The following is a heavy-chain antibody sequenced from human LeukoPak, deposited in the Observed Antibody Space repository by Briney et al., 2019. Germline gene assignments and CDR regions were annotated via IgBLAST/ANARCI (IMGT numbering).Heavy chain of an antibody. CDR2: INSDGSST. D-gene: IGHD1-26*01. J-gene: IGHJ3*02. V-gene: IGHV3-74*01. Sequence: GGSLRLSCAASGFTFSSYSMNWVRQAPGKGLVWVSRINSDGSSTSYADSVKGRFTISRDNAKNTLYLQMNSLRAEDTAVYYCARVGPRGAFDIWGQGTMVTVSS. CDR1: GFTFSSYS. CDR3: ARVGPRGAFDI.